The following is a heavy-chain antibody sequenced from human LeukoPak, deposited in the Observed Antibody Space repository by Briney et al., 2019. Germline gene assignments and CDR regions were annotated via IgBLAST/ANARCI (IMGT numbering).Heavy chain of an antibody. CDR2: IYHRGST. D-gene: IGHD3-9*01. Sequence: PSETLSLTCAVSGGSISSSNWWSWVRQPPGKGLEWIGEIYHRGSTNYNPSLKSRVTISVDKSKNQSSLKLSSVTAADPAVYSCARDHRDYDILTGDWYFDLWGRGTLVTVPS. V-gene: IGHV4-4*02. CDR3: ARDHRDYDILTGDWYFDL. J-gene: IGHJ2*01. CDR1: GGSISSSNW.